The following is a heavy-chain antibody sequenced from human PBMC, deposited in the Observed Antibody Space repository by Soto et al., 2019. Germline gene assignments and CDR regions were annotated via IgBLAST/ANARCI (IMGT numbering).Heavy chain of an antibody. Sequence: QITLKESRPTLVKPTQTLTLTCTFSGFSLSTSGVGVGWIRQPPGKALEWLALIYWDDDKRYSPSLKSRLTIPKDTSENQVVLTMTNLDPVDTATYHCAHDSVGLYGMDVWGQGTTVTVSS. J-gene: IGHJ6*02. CDR2: IYWDDDK. CDR1: GFSLSTSGVG. CDR3: AHDSVGLYGMDV. V-gene: IGHV2-5*02. D-gene: IGHD1-26*01.